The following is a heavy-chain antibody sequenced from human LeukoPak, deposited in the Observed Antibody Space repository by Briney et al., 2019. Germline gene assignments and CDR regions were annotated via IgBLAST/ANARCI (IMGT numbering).Heavy chain of an antibody. V-gene: IGHV4-30-2*01. Sequence: PSETLSLTCTVSGGSISSGGYYWSWIRQPPGKGLEWIGYIYHSGSTYYNPSLKSRVTIPVNRSKNQFSLKLSSVTAADTAVYWCAGTSGWYLDAFDIWGQGTMVTVSS. J-gene: IGHJ3*02. CDR1: GGSISSGGYY. CDR3: AGTSGWYLDAFDI. CDR2: IYHSGST. D-gene: IGHD6-19*01.